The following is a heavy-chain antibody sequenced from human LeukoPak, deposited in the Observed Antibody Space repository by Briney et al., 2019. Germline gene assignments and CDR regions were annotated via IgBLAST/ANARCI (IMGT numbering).Heavy chain of an antibody. CDR2: IRSKANSYAT. CDR1: GFTFSGSA. J-gene: IGHJ4*02. CDR3: TRAGYSYGLGGYYFDY. Sequence: GGSLELSCAASGFTFSGSAMHWVRQASGKGLEWVGRIRSKANSYATAYAASVKGRFTISRDDSKNTAYLQMNSLKTEDTAVYYCTRAGYSYGLGGYYFDYWGQGTLVTVSS. V-gene: IGHV3-73*01. D-gene: IGHD5-18*01.